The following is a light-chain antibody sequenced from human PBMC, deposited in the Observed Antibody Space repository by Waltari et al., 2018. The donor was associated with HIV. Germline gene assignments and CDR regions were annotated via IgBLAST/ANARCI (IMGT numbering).Light chain of an antibody. CDR2: GST. J-gene: IGLJ1*01. CDR3: QSYDSSLSGSYV. Sequence: QSVLTQPPSVSGAPGPRVTISCTGSSSNIGAGYDVHWYQQLPGTAPKLLIFGSTNRPSGVPDRFSGYKSGTSASLAITGLQAEDEADYYCQSYDSSLSGSYVFGTGTKVTVL. V-gene: IGLV1-40*01. CDR1: SSNIGAGYD.